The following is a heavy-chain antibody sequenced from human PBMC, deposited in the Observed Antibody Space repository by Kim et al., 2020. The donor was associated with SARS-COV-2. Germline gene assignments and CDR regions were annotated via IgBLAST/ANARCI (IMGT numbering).Heavy chain of an antibody. CDR1: GGSISSSSYY. CDR2: IYYSGST. CDR3: ASRGQITMIVVGGHDAFDI. J-gene: IGHJ3*02. Sequence: SETLSLTCTVSGGSISSSSYYWGWIRQPPGKGLEWIGNIYYSGSTYYNPSLKSRVTISVDTPKNHFSLKLSSVTAADTAVYYCASRGQITMIVVGGHDAFDIWGQGTMVTVSS. V-gene: IGHV4-39*02. D-gene: IGHD3-22*01.